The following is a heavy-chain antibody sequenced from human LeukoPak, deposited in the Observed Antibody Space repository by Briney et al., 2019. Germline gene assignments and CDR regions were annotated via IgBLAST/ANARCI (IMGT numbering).Heavy chain of an antibody. J-gene: IGHJ4*02. V-gene: IGHV3-9*03. CDR1: GFTFDDYA. Sequence: PGGSLRLSCAASGFTFDDYAMHWVRHTPGKGLEWVSGISWNSGSIGYADSVKGRFTISRDNAKNSLYLQMNSLRAEDMALYYCAKDYGAGFIAAAYFDYWGQGTLVTVSS. CDR2: ISWNSGSI. D-gene: IGHD6-13*01. CDR3: AKDYGAGFIAAAYFDY.